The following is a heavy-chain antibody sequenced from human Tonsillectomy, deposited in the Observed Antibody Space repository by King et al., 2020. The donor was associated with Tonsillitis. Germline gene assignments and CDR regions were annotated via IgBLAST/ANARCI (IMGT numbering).Heavy chain of an antibody. CDR3: ARDWPLSYYYDSSGYYYFDY. CDR1: GGSISSGSYY. CDR2: IYTSGST. V-gene: IGHV4-61*02. D-gene: IGHD3-22*01. Sequence: VQLQESGPGLVKPSQTLSLTCTVSGGSISSGSYYWSWIRQPAGKGLEWIGRIYTSGSTNYNPSLKSRVTMSVDTSKTQFSLKLSSVTAADTAVYYCARDWPLSYYYDSSGYYYFDYWGQGTLVTVSS. J-gene: IGHJ4*02.